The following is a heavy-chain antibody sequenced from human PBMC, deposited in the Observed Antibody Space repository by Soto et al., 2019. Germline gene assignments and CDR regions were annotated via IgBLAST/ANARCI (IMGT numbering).Heavy chain of an antibody. J-gene: IGHJ6*02. CDR1: GFTFSSYW. D-gene: IGHD6-13*01. CDR2: INSDGSST. V-gene: IGHV3-74*01. CDR3: ARVAADAAKNGMDV. Sequence: PGGSLRLSCAASGFTFSSYWMHWVRQAPGKGLVWVSRINSDGSSTSYADSVKGRFTISRDNAKNTLYLQMNSLRAEDTAVYYCARVAADAAKNGMDVWGQGTTVPVSS.